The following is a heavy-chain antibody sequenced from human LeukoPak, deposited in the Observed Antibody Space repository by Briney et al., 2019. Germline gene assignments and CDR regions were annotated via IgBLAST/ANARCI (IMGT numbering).Heavy chain of an antibody. Sequence: GGSLRLSCAASGFTFSKAWMNWVRQAPGKGLEWVGRVKSKTDGGTTDYGAPVKGRFTISRDDSKNTAYLQMNSLKTEDTAVYYCTRPKGTSNWFDPWGQGTLVTVPS. CDR1: GFTFSKAW. CDR2: VKSKTDGGTT. V-gene: IGHV3-15*01. J-gene: IGHJ5*02. CDR3: TRPKGTSNWFDP.